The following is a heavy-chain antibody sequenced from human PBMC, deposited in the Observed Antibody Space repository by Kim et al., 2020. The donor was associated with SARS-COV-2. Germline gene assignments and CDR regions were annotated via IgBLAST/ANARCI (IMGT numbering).Heavy chain of an antibody. J-gene: IGHJ5*02. Sequence: AQGFTGRFVFSLDTSVSTAYLQISSLKAEDTAVYYCARDFGFGELLSFDPWGQGTLVTVSS. V-gene: IGHV7-4-1*02. CDR3: ARDFGFGELLSFDP. D-gene: IGHD3-10*01.